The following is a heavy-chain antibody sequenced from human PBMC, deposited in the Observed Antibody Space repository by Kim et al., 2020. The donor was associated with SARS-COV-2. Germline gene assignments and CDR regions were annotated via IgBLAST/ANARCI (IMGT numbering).Heavy chain of an antibody. J-gene: IGHJ4*02. CDR3: AAGVYYDSSGTQVDY. Sequence: SVKVSCKASGFTFTSSAVQWVRQARGQRLEWIGWIVVGSGNTNYAQKFQERVTITRDMSTSTAYMELSSLRSEDTAVYYCAAGVYYDSSGTQVDYWGQGTLVTVSS. V-gene: IGHV1-58*01. D-gene: IGHD3-22*01. CDR1: GFTFTSSA. CDR2: IVVGSGNT.